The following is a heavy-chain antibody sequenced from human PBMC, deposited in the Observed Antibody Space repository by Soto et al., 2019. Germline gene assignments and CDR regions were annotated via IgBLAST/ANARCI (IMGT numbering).Heavy chain of an antibody. J-gene: IGHJ6*02. Sequence: GASVKVSCKASGYTFTGYYMHWVRQAPGQGLEWMGWINPNSGGTNYAQKFQGWVTMTRDTSISTAYMELSRLRSDDTAVYYCARDYGYRGITGTGRPPYYYGMDVWGQGTTVTVSS. V-gene: IGHV1-2*04. CDR3: ARDYGYRGITGTGRPPYYYGMDV. CDR2: INPNSGGT. CDR1: GYTFTGYY. D-gene: IGHD1-7*01.